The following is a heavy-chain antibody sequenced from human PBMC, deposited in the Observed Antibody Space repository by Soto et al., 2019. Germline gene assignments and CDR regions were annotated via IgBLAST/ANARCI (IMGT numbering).Heavy chain of an antibody. V-gene: IGHV3-73*02. CDR1: GFTFSGSA. J-gene: IGHJ6*02. CDR2: IRSKANNYAT. CDR3: TNPQVYYGMDV. Sequence: EVQLVESGGGLVQPGGSLKLSCAASGFTFSGSAVHWVRQASGKGLEWVGRIRSKANNYATAYAASVQGRFTIFRDDLKNTAYLQMNSLKTEERAVYYCTNPQVYYGMDVWGQGTTVTVSS.